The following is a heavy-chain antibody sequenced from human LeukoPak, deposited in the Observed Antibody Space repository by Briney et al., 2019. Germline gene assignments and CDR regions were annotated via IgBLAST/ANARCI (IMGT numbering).Heavy chain of an antibody. Sequence: SETLSLTCTVSGGSISSGGYYWSWIRQHPGKGLEWIGYIYYSGSTYYNPSLKSRVTISVDTSKNQFSLKLSSVTAADTAVYYCARESAGSGSYVSGDIWGQGTMVTVSS. CDR3: ARESAGSGSYVSGDI. CDR2: IYYSGST. J-gene: IGHJ3*02. CDR1: GGSISSGGYY. D-gene: IGHD3-10*01. V-gene: IGHV4-31*03.